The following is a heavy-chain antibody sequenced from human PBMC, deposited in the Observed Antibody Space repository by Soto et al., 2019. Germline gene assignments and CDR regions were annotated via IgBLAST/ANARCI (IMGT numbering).Heavy chain of an antibody. D-gene: IGHD2-2*01. CDR3: ARGGGSRTSQSMDV. CDR1: GVSISSDGYS. V-gene: IGHV4-30-2*01. J-gene: IGHJ6*02. CDR2: IYRTGST. Sequence: SETLSLTCAVSGVSISSDGYSWSWIRQPPGKGLEWIGYIYRTGSTYYNPALKSRVTISVDRSKNQFSLKLSSVTAADTAVYYCARGGGSRTSQSMDVWGQGTTVTVSS.